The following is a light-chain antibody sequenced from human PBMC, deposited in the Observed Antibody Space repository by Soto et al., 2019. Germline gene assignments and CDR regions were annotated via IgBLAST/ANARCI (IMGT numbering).Light chain of an antibody. CDR3: QQYSNWPPGT. V-gene: IGKV1-5*01. CDR2: AAS. CDR1: QNIRSR. Sequence: DFQMTQSPSTLSASVGDRVTITCRASQNIRSRLAWFQQKPGKAPKLLIYAASSLQSGVPSRFSGSGSGTDFTLTISSLQSEDFAVYYCQQYSNWPPGTFGQGTKVDIK. J-gene: IGKJ1*01.